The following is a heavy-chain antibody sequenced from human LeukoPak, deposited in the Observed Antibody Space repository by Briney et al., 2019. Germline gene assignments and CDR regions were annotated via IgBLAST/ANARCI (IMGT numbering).Heavy chain of an antibody. D-gene: IGHD3-10*01. CDR3: ARGTRAGSYYSDY. CDR2: IIPILGIA. V-gene: IGHV1-69*04. CDR1: GGTFSSYA. J-gene: IGHJ4*02. Sequence: VASVTVSCKASGGTFSSYAISWVRQAPGQGLEWMGRIIPILGIANYAQKFQGRVTITADKSTSTAYMELSSLRSEDTAVYYCARGTRAGSYYSDYWGQGTLVTVSS.